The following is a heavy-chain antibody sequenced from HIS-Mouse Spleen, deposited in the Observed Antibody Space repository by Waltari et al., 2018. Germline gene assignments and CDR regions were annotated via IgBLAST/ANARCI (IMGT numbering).Heavy chain of an antibody. CDR3: AREIPYSSSWYDWYFDL. D-gene: IGHD6-13*01. CDR2: IYYSGST. CDR1: GGSISSSSYY. J-gene: IGHJ2*01. V-gene: IGHV4-39*07. Sequence: QLQLQESGPGLVKPSETLSLTCTVSGGSISSSSYYWGWIRQPPGKGLEWIGSIYYSGSTCYNPSLKSRVTISVDTSKNQFSLKLRSATAADTAVYYCAREIPYSSSWYDWYFDLWGRGTLVTVSS.